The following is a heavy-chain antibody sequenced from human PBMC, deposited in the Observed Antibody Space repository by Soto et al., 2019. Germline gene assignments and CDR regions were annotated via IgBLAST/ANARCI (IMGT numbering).Heavy chain of an antibody. V-gene: IGHV3-23*01. CDR2: ISDSGGAT. CDR1: GFTFSNYA. J-gene: IGHJ6*02. Sequence: GGSLRLSCAVSGFTFSNYAMSWVRQAPGKGLEWVSSISDSGGATYYVDSVKGRFTISRDNSKNTLSLQMNSLRAEDSAVYYCAIMSIAARYYGMDVWGQGTTVTVSS. D-gene: IGHD6-6*01. CDR3: AIMSIAARYYGMDV.